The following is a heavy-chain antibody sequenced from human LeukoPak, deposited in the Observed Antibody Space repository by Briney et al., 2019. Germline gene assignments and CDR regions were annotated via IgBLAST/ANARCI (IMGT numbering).Heavy chain of an antibody. J-gene: IGHJ5*02. CDR1: GGSISSSSYY. CDR3: ARLPSHSVDP. CDR2: IYYSGST. Sequence: SETLSLTCTVSGGSISSSSYYWGWIRQPPGKGLEWIGSIYYSGSTYYNPSLKSRVTISVDTSKNQFSLKLSSVTAADTAVYYCARLPSHSVDPWGQGTLVTVSS. V-gene: IGHV4-39*01.